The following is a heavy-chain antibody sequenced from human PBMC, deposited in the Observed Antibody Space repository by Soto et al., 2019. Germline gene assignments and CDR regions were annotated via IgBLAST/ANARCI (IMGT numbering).Heavy chain of an antibody. V-gene: IGHV4-39*01. CDR3: ARHRGYYDILTGYYTELNFDY. CDR2: IYYSGTT. J-gene: IGHJ4*02. Sequence: SEALSLTCTVSGGSISSSSYYWGWIRQPSGKGLVWIGSIYYSGTTYYNPSLKSRVTISVYTSKNQFSLKLSSVTAADTAVDYCARHRGYYDILTGYYTELNFDYWGQGTLVTVSS. D-gene: IGHD3-9*01. CDR1: GGSISSSSYY.